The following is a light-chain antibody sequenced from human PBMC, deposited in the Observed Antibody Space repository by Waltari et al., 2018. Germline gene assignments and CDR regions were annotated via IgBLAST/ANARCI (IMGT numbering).Light chain of an antibody. V-gene: IGKV3-15*01. J-gene: IGKJ2*01. CDR3: QQYNIRPPDT. Sequence: EIVMTQSPATLSVSPGESATLSCRASQSVKSNLAWYQQQPGQAPRLLIYGASTRVTGIPARFSGSGSGTEFTLTISSLQSEDSAVYFCQQYNIRPPDTFGQGTKLEIK. CDR1: QSVKSN. CDR2: GAS.